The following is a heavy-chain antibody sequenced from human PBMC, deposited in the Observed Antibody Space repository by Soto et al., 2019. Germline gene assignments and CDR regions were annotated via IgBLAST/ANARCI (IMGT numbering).Heavy chain of an antibody. J-gene: IGHJ4*02. CDR3: ARTYDSIGYCPY. V-gene: IGHV3-30-3*01. CDR2: ISYDGINR. D-gene: IGHD3-22*01. CDR1: GFSFSNYA. Sequence: SLRLSCAASGFSFSNYAMSWVRQAPGKGLEWVAFISYDGINRYHADSVKGRFTISRDNSKNTLYLQMNSLRPDDTAVYYCARTYDSIGYCPYWGQGTLVTVSS.